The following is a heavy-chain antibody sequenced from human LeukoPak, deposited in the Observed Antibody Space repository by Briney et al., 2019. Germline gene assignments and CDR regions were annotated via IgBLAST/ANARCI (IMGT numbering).Heavy chain of an antibody. CDR2: VHYSGTA. D-gene: IGHD2-2*01. CDR1: GGSISSYY. J-gene: IGHJ3*02. Sequence: SETLSLTCTVSGGSISSYYWSWIRQPPGKGLEFIGHVHYSGTANYNPSLRSRVTISIDTSKKHFFLKLKSVTAADTAVYYCATGSYPDAFDIWGQGTMVTVSS. V-gene: IGHV4-59*01. CDR3: ATGSYPDAFDI.